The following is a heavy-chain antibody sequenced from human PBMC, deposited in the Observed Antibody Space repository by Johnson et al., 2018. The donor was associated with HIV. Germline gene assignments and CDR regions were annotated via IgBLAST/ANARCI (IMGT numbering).Heavy chain of an antibody. V-gene: IGHV3-15*01. CDR2: IKSKTDGGTT. Sequence: VQLVESGGGLVQPGGSLRLSCGASAFTFSSNDMKWVRQAPGKGLEWVGRIKSKTDGGTTDYAAPVKGRFTISRDDSKNTLYLQMNSLKTEDTAVYYCTTDLVPAAKEPVVVGGAFDIWGQGTMVTVSS. J-gene: IGHJ3*02. CDR1: AFTFSSND. D-gene: IGHD2-2*01. CDR3: TTDLVPAAKEPVVVGGAFDI.